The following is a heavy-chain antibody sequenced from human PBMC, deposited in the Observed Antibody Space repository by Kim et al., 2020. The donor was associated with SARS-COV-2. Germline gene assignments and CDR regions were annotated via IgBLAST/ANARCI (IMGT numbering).Heavy chain of an antibody. J-gene: IGHJ6*02. CDR1: GYSFTSYW. Sequence: GESLKISCKGSGYSFTSYWISWVRQMPGKGLEWMGRIDPSDSYTNYSPSFQGHVTISADKSISTAYLQWSSLKASDTAMYYCARGSSSWYSYYYGMDVWGQGTTVTVSS. D-gene: IGHD6-13*01. V-gene: IGHV5-10-1*01. CDR2: IDPSDSYT. CDR3: ARGSSSWYSYYYGMDV.